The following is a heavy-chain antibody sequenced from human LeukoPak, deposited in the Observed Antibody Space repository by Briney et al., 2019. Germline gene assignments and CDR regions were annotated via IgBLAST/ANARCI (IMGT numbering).Heavy chain of an antibody. D-gene: IGHD3-10*01. V-gene: IGHV4-34*01. Sequence: SETLSLTCAVYGGSFSGYHWSWIRQPPGKGLEWIGEINHSGSTNYNPSLKSRVTISVDTSKNQFSLKLSSVTAADTAVYYCARRVYGSGSYYDYWGQGTLVTVSS. CDR1: GGSFSGYH. CDR2: INHSGST. J-gene: IGHJ4*02. CDR3: ARRVYGSGSYYDY.